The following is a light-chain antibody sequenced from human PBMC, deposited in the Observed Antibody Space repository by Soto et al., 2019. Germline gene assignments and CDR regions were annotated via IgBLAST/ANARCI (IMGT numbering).Light chain of an antibody. CDR2: DVA. J-gene: IGLJ1*01. CDR1: SRDVGGFDY. CDR3: CSYAGIHTYV. Sequence: QSALTQPRSVSGSPGQSVTISCTGTSRDVGGFDYVSWYQQHPGKVPTLIIYDVAPRPSGVPERFSGFKSGNTASLTISGLDPGDEADYYCCSYAGIHTYVFGTGTKVTVL. V-gene: IGLV2-11*01.